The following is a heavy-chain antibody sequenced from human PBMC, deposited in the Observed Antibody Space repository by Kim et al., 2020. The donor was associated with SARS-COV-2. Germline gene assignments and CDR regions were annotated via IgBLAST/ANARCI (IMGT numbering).Heavy chain of an antibody. CDR1: GFTFSSYA. CDR3: ASFSSGINWFDP. D-gene: IGHD3-10*01. Sequence: GGSLRLSCAASGFTFSSYAMHWVRQAPGKGLEWVAVISYDGSNKYYADSVKGRFTISRDNSKNTLYLQMNSLRAEDTAVYYCASFSSGINWFDPWGQGTLVTVSS. CDR2: ISYDGSNK. J-gene: IGHJ5*02. V-gene: IGHV3-30-3*01.